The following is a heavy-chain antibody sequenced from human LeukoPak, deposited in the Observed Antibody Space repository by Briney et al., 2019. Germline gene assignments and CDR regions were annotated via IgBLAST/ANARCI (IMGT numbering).Heavy chain of an antibody. CDR1: GGSFSGYY. D-gene: IGHD5-12*01. CDR3: ARGDGWLRLFGY. J-gene: IGHJ4*02. CDR2: INHSGST. Sequence: PSETLSLTCAVYGGSFSGYYWSWIRQPPGKGLEWIGEINHSGSTNYNPSLKSRVTISVDTSKNQFSLKLSSVTAADTAVYYCARGDGWLRLFGYWGQGTLVTVSS. V-gene: IGHV4-34*01.